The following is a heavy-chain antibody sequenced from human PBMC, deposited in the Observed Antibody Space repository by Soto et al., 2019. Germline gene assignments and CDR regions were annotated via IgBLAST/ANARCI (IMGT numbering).Heavy chain of an antibody. CDR1: GFTFSSYA. D-gene: IGHD5-18*01. CDR2: ISYDGSNK. CDR3: VGGYGHHDAFDI. Sequence: PVGSLRLSCAASGFTFSSYAMHWVRQAPGKGLEWVAVISYDGSNKYYADSVKGRFTISRDNSKNTLYLQMNSLRAEDTAVYYCVGGYGHHDAFDIWGQGTMVTVSS. J-gene: IGHJ3*02. V-gene: IGHV3-30-3*01.